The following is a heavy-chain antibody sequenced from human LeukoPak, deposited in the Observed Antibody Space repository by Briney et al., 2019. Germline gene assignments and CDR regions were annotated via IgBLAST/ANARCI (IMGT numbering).Heavy chain of an antibody. CDR2: LNPSGGST. CDR3: ASGYGGSFLIEY. Sequence: GASVKVSCKASGGTFSHYDISWVRQAPGQGLEWMGILNPSGGSTTYAQKLQGRVTMTRDTSTSTVYMEVSRLTSEDTAVYYCASGYGGSFLIEYWGQGTLVTVSS. J-gene: IGHJ4*02. CDR1: GGTFSHYD. V-gene: IGHV1-46*01. D-gene: IGHD1-26*01.